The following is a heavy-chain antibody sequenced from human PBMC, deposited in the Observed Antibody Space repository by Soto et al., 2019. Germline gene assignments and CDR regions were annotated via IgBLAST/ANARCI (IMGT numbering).Heavy chain of an antibody. V-gene: IGHV1-69*13. CDR1: GGTFSSYA. D-gene: IGHD2-2*01. J-gene: IGHJ6*02. Sequence: GASVKVSCKASGGTFSSYAISWVRQAPGQGLEWMGGIIPIFGTANYAQKFQGRVTITADESTSTAYMELSSLRSEDTAVYYCARGGDTIVVVPAALGYYYYYGIDVWGQGTTVTVYS. CDR2: IIPIFGTA. CDR3: ARGGDTIVVVPAALGYYYYYGIDV.